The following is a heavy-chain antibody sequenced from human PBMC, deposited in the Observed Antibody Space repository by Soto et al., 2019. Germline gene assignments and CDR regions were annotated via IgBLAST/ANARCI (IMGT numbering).Heavy chain of an antibody. CDR3: VHTVMVHTITGGHYCDY. Sequence: QITLEESGPTLVKPTQTLTLTCTFSAFSLSTNGVGVGWIRQPPGKPLEWLAVIYWNEDKRYSRSLKSRLSITKDTSKNQVVLTMTTMDPVDTATYYCVHTVMVHTITGGHYCDYWGPGILVTVSS. D-gene: IGHD2-8*01. V-gene: IGHV2-5*01. CDR2: IYWNEDK. J-gene: IGHJ4*02. CDR1: AFSLSTNGVG.